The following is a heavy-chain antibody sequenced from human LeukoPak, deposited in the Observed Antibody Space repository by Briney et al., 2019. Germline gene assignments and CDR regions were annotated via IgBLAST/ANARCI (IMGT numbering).Heavy chain of an antibody. V-gene: IGHV1-69*01. D-gene: IGHD1-26*01. CDR2: IIPIFGTA. CDR1: GGTFSSYA. J-gene: IGHJ3*02. CDR3: ANPFSGSYYAFDI. Sequence: SAKVSCKASGGTFSSYAISWVRQAPGQGLEWMGGIIPIFGTANYAQKFQGRVTITADESTSTAYMELSSLRSEDTAVYYCANPFSGSYYAFDIWGQGTMVTVSS.